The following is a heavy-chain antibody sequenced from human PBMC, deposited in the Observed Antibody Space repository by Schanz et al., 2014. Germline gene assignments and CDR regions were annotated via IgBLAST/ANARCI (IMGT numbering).Heavy chain of an antibody. J-gene: IGHJ1*01. CDR1: GFTFSSYA. CDR3: AKTLFPGGTQTFGI. D-gene: IGHD2-8*02. V-gene: IGHV3-23*04. Sequence: EVQLVESGGGLVQPGGSLRLSCTASGFTFSSYAMSWVRQAPGKGLEWVSAISGSGGSTYYADSVRGRFTISRDNSKSTLYVEMNSLRVEDTAVYYCAKTLFPGGTQTFGIWGRGTLVTVSS. CDR2: ISGSGGST.